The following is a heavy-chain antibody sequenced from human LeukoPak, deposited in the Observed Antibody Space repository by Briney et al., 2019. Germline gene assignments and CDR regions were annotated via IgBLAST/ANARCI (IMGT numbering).Heavy chain of an antibody. J-gene: IGHJ4*02. CDR3: ARGEYSSSLYPFDY. D-gene: IGHD6-13*01. Sequence: GASVKVSCKTSGYTFTGYDINWVRQAPGQGLEWMGWMKSSSGDTHFAQKFQGRVTMTRNTSISTAFMELSSLRSEDTAVYYCARGEYSSSLYPFDYWGQGSPVTVSS. V-gene: IGHV1-8*01. CDR1: GYTFTGYD. CDR2: MKSSSGDT.